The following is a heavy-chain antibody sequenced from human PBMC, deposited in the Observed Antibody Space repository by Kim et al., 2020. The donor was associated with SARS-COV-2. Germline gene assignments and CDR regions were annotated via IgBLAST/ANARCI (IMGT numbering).Heavy chain of an antibody. D-gene: IGHD3-3*01. V-gene: IGHV4-59*01. CDR2: IYYSGST. CDR3: ARDHREWLQYTANWYFDL. CDR1: GGSISSYY. Sequence: SETLSRTCTVSGGSISSYYWSWIRQPPGKGLEWIGYIYYSGSTNYNPSLKSRVTISVDTSKNQFPLKLSSVTAADTAVYYCARDHREWLQYTANWYFDLWGRGTLVTVSS. J-gene: IGHJ2*01.